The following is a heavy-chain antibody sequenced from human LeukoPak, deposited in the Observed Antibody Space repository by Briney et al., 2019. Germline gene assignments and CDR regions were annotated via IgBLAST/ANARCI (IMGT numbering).Heavy chain of an antibody. D-gene: IGHD5-18*01. J-gene: IGHJ6*03. CDR1: GGSISSYY. Sequence: SETLSLTCTVSGGSISSYYWSWIRQPPGKGLEWIGYIYYGGSTSYKPSLKSRVTISVDTSKNQFSLKLRSVTAADTAVYYCARGGGYSFYYYYMDVWGKGTTVTVSS. CDR2: IYYGGST. CDR3: ARGGGYSFYYYYMDV. V-gene: IGHV4-59*01.